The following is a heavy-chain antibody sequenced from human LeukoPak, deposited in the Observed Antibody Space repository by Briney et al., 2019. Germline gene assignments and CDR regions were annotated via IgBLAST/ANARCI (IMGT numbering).Heavy chain of an antibody. Sequence: ASVKVSCKAPGYTFTGYYMHWVRQAPGQGLEWMGWINPNSGGTNYAQKFQGRVTMTRDTSISTAYMELSRLRSDDTAVYYCARTYYYGSDPFDPWGQGTLVTVSS. J-gene: IGHJ5*02. CDR2: INPNSGGT. CDR3: ARTYYYGSDPFDP. CDR1: GYTFTGYY. D-gene: IGHD3-10*01. V-gene: IGHV1-2*02.